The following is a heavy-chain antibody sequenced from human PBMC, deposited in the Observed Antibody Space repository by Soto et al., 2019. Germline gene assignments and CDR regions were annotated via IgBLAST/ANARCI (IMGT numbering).Heavy chain of an antibody. CDR3: AIHADV. CDR2: IYNSGS. J-gene: IGHJ6*02. V-gene: IGHV4-59*08. Sequence: QVQLQESGPGLVKPSETLSLTCTVSGASIRGHFWCWIRQPPGKGLEWIAYIYNSGSSYNPSLKSRVTISVDTSKNQLSLKLSSVIAADSAVYYCAIHADVWGQGTTVTVSS. CDR1: GASIRGHF.